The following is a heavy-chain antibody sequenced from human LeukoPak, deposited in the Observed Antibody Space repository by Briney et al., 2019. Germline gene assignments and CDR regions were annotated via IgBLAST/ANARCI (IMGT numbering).Heavy chain of an antibody. J-gene: IGHJ4*02. CDR2: INPNSGGT. Sequence: ASVKVSCKASGFTFTNYNMHWVRQAPGQGLEWMGWINPNSGGTNYAQKFQGRVTMTRDTSISTAYMELSRLRSDDTAVYYCARLASLYDSSGYYWGDYWGQGTLVTVSS. V-gene: IGHV1-2*02. CDR1: GFTFTNYN. D-gene: IGHD3-22*01. CDR3: ARLASLYDSSGYYWGDY.